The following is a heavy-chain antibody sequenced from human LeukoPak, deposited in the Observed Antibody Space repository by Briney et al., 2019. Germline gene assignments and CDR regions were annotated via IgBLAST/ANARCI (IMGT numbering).Heavy chain of an antibody. Sequence: PSETLSLTCTVSGGSISSSSYYWGWIRQPPGKGLEWIGSIYYSGSTYYNPSLKSRVTISVDTSKNQFSLKLSSVTAADTAVYYCARGGGRAHGSAFDIWGQGTMVTVSS. J-gene: IGHJ3*02. CDR2: IYYSGST. V-gene: IGHV4-39*01. CDR1: GGSISSSSYY. CDR3: ARGGGRAHGSAFDI. D-gene: IGHD1-26*01.